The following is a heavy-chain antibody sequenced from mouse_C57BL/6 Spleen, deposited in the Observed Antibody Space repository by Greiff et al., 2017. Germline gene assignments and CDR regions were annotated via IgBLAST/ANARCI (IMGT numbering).Heavy chain of an antibody. V-gene: IGHV1-69*01. CDR2: IEPSGSYT. D-gene: IGHD1-3*01. Sequence: QVQLQQPGAELVMPGASVKLSCKASGYTFTSYWMHWVKQRPGQGLEWIGEIEPSGSYTNYNQKFKGKSTLTVDKSSSTAYMQLSSLTSEDSAVYYCASGRLKDYYAMDYWGQGTSVTVSS. J-gene: IGHJ4*01. CDR1: GYTFTSYW. CDR3: ASGRLKDYYAMDY.